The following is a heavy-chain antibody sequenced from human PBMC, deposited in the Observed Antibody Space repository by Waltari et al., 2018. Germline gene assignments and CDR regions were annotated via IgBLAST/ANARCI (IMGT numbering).Heavy chain of an antibody. CDR3: AKVLVATVTAAPLFDY. D-gene: IGHD4-17*01. J-gene: IGHJ4*02. CDR2: IIRSGVTT. CDR1: GFTFSSYA. V-gene: IGHV3-23*01. Sequence: EVQLLESGGSLVQPGGSLRLSCAASGFTFSSYAISRVRQAPGKGLEWVSAIIRSGVTTYYADSVKGRFTISRDNSKNTLFLQMNSLRAEDTAVYYCAKVLVATVTAAPLFDYWGQGALVTVSS.